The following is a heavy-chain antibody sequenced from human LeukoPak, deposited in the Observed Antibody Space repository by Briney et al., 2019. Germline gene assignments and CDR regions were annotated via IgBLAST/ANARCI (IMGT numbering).Heavy chain of an antibody. Sequence: SETLSLTCAVYGGSFSGYYWSWIRQPPGKGLEWIGEINHSGSTNYNPSLKSRVTISVDTSKYQFSLKLSSVTAADTAVYYCARGEVGATGYFDYWGQGTLVTVSS. J-gene: IGHJ4*02. CDR3: ARGEVGATGYFDY. V-gene: IGHV4-34*01. D-gene: IGHD1-26*01. CDR1: GGSFSGYY. CDR2: INHSGST.